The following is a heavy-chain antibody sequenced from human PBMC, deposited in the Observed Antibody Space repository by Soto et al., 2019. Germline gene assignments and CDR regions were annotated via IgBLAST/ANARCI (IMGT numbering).Heavy chain of an antibody. CDR1: GGSISSSSYY. CDR2: IYYSGST. CDR3: VRHTLLCSGGSCYPADFDY. V-gene: IGHV4-39*01. D-gene: IGHD2-15*01. J-gene: IGHJ4*02. Sequence: SETLSLTCTVSGGSISSSSYYWGWIRQPPGKGLEWIGSIYYSGSTYYNPSLKSRVTISVDTSKNQFSLKLSSVTAADTAVYYCVRHTLLCSGGSCYPADFDYWGQGTLVTVSS.